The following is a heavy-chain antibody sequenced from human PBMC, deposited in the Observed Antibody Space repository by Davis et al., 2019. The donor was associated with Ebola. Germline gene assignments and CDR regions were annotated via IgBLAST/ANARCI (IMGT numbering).Heavy chain of an antibody. CDR3: AREESIAVAGPRGWFDP. CDR2: TYYRSKWYS. CDR1: GDSVSRNSAA. J-gene: IGHJ5*02. V-gene: IGHV6-1*01. Sequence: SQTLSLTCAISGDSVSRNSAAWNWIRQSPSRGLEWLGRTYYRSKWYSDYAASVKSRIIITADTSKNHFSLQLNSVPPGDTAIYYCAREESIAVAGPRGWFDPWGQGTLVTVYS. D-gene: IGHD6-19*01.